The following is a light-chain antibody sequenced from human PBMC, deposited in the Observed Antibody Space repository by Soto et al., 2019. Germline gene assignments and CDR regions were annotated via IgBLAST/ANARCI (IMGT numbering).Light chain of an antibody. V-gene: IGLV2-14*01. CDR3: SSYTSSSTLA. CDR2: EVS. J-gene: IGLJ2*01. Sequence: QSALTQPASVSGSPGQSITISCTGTSSDVGGYNDVSWYQQHPGKAPKLMIYEVSNRPSGVSNRFSGSKSGNTASLTISGLQAEDEADYYCSSYTSSSTLAFGGGTKLPVL. CDR1: SSDVGGYND.